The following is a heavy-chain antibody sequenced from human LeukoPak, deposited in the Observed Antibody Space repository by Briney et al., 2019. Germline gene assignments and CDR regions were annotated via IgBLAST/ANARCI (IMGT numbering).Heavy chain of an antibody. CDR3: AKEKGYSYGYWYFDY. J-gene: IGHJ4*02. D-gene: IGHD5-18*01. Sequence: GGSLRLSCAASRFTFSSYGMHWVRQAPGKGLEWVAVISYDGSNKYYADSVKGRFTISRDNSKNTLYLQMNSLRAEDTAVYYCAKEKGYSYGYWYFDYWGQGTLVTVSS. CDR1: RFTFSSYG. V-gene: IGHV3-30*18. CDR2: ISYDGSNK.